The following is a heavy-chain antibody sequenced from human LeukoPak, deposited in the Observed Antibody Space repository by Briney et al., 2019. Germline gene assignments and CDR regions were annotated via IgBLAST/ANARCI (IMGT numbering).Heavy chain of an antibody. CDR1: GGSISSGSYY. D-gene: IGHD6-13*01. V-gene: IGHV4-61*02. J-gene: IGHJ4*02. Sequence: SETLSLTCTVSGGSISSGSYYWSWIRQAAGKGLEWIGRIYTSGSTNYNPSLKSRVTISVDTSKNQFSLKLSSVTAADTAVYYCAREGGSSWQSFDYWGQGTLVTVSS. CDR3: AREGGSSWQSFDY. CDR2: IYTSGST.